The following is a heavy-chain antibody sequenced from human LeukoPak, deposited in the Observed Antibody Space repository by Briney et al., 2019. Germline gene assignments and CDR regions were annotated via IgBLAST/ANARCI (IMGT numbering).Heavy chain of an antibody. Sequence: GGSLRLSCAASGFTFGSYWMHWVRQAPGKGLVWVSRINSDGSNTSYADSVKGRFMISRDNAKNTMYLQMNSLRAEDTAVYYCARVVTTSEDWGQGTLVTVSS. D-gene: IGHD1-14*01. CDR2: INSDGSNT. V-gene: IGHV3-74*01. CDR1: GFTFGSYW. J-gene: IGHJ4*02. CDR3: ARVVTTSED.